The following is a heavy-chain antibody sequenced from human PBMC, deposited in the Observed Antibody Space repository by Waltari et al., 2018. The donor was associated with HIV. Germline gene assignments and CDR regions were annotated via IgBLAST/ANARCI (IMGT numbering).Heavy chain of an antibody. Sequence: EVRLVESGGGLVQPGGSLRLSCVASVFTFSSSWMTWVRQAPGKGLEWVANIKEDGSEIHYVDSGKGRFTISRDNAKNSLYLQMNSLRAEDTAVYYCARRQQLTDWGQGTLVTVSS. CDR3: ARRQQLTD. CDR1: VFTFSSSW. J-gene: IGHJ4*02. V-gene: IGHV3-7*01. D-gene: IGHD6-13*01. CDR2: IKEDGSEI.